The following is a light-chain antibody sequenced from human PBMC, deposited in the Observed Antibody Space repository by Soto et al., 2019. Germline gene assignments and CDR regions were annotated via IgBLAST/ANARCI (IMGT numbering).Light chain of an antibody. V-gene: IGKV3-20*01. CDR3: QQYGSSPFT. J-gene: IGKJ3*01. CDR1: QSVSSSY. Sequence: EIVLTQSPGTLSLSPGERATLSCRASQSVSSSYLAWYQQKPGQTPRLPFYGASSRATGIPDRFSGSGSRTDFTLTISRLEPEDFAVYYCQQYGSSPFTFGPGTKVDIK. CDR2: GAS.